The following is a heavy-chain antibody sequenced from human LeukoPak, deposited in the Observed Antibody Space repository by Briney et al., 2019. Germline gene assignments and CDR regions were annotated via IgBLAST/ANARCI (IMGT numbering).Heavy chain of an antibody. J-gene: IGHJ6*02. CDR3: TTVRPYYYYYYGMDV. V-gene: IGHV3-15*01. CDR1: GFTFDSYR. CDR2: IKSKTDGGTT. D-gene: IGHD4-17*01. Sequence: GGSLRLSCAASGFTFDSYRLNWVRQAPGKGLEWVGRIKSKTDGGTTDYAAPVKGRFTISRDDSKNTLYLQMNSLKTEDTAAYYCTTVRPYYYYYYGMDVWGQGTTVTVSS.